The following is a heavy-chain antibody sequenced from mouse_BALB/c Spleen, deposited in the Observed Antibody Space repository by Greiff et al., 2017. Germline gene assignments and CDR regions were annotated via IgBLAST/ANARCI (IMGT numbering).Heavy chain of an antibody. CDR2: ISYSGST. D-gene: IGHD3-1*01. CDR1: GDSITSGY. CDR3: ARYRAPYYAMDY. V-gene: IGHV3-8*02. Sequence: EVQLQQSGPSLVKPSQTLSLTCSVTGDSITSGYWNWIRKFPGNKLEYMGYISYSGSTYYNPSLKSRISITRDTSMNQYYLQLNSVTTEDTATYYCARYRAPYYAMDYWGQGTSVTVSS. J-gene: IGHJ4*01.